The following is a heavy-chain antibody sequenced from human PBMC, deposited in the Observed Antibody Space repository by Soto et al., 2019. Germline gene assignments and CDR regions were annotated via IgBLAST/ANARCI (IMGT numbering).Heavy chain of an antibody. V-gene: IGHV4-59*12. CDR2: IYYSGST. CDR1: GGSISSYY. J-gene: IGHJ5*02. CDR3: AREEGYCSGGSCYRGPNWFDP. Sequence: SETLSLTCTVSGGSISSYYWSWIRQPPGKGLEWIGYIYYSGSTNYNPSLKSRVTISVDTSKNQFSLKLSSVTAADTAVYYCAREEGYCSGGSCYRGPNWFDPWGQGTLVTVSS. D-gene: IGHD2-15*01.